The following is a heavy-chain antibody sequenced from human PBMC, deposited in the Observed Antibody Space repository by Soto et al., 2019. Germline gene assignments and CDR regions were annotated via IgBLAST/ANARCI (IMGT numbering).Heavy chain of an antibody. CDR1: GLTFSRDG. CDR3: ARAPYSSGWWGFDY. Sequence: GGSPRLSCAASGLTFSRDGMPCAGQAPGKGLVWVSRISTDGSVTTYADSVKGRFTISRDNAKNTLYLQMNSLRTEDTAVYYCARAPYSSGWWGFDYWGQGT. D-gene: IGHD6-19*01. V-gene: IGHV3-74*01. J-gene: IGHJ4*02. CDR2: ISTDGSVT.